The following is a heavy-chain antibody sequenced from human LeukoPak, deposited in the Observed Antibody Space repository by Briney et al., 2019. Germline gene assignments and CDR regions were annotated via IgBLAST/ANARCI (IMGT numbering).Heavy chain of an antibody. CDR3: AREDVAAAGTGFYYYMDV. D-gene: IGHD6-13*01. CDR2: IYISGST. V-gene: IGHV4-4*07. Sequence: PSETLSLTCTVSGGSISNYYWSWIRQPAGKGLEWIGRIYISGSTNYNPSLKSRVTMSEDTSKNQFSLRLTSVTAADTAVYYCAREDVAAAGTGFYYYMDVWGKGTTVTVSS. CDR1: GGSISNYY. J-gene: IGHJ6*03.